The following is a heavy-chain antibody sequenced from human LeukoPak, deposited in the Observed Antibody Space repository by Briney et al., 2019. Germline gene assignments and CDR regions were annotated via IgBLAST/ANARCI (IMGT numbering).Heavy chain of an antibody. CDR1: GFTFSSYD. J-gene: IGHJ4*01. D-gene: IGHD6-13*01. CDR2: IGTAGDT. CDR3: ARAGHSSSWYYFDY. Sequence: GGSLRLSCAASGFTFSSYDMHWVRQATGKGLEWVSAIGTAGDTYYPGSVKGRFTISRENAKNSLYLQMNSLRAGDTAVYYCARAGHSSSWYYFDYWGHGTLVTVSS. V-gene: IGHV3-13*01.